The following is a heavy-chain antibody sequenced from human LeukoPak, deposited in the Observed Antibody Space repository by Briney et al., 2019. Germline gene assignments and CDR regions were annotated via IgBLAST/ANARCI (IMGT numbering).Heavy chain of an antibody. V-gene: IGHV4-34*01. CDR2: INHSGST. CDR3: ARRFYSTFDY. CDR1: GGSFSGYY. D-gene: IGHD3-3*01. Sequence: SETLSLTCAVYGGSFSGYYWSWIRQPPGKGLGWIGEINHSGSTNYNPSLKSRVTISVDTSKNQFSLKLSSVTAADTAVYYCARRFYSTFDYWGQGTLVTVSS. J-gene: IGHJ4*02.